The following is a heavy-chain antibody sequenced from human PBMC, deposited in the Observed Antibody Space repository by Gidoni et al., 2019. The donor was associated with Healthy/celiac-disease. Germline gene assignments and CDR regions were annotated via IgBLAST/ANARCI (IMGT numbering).Heavy chain of an antibody. CDR1: AFSLSTSAVG. Sequence: QITLKDSGPTLVKPTQTLTLTCTFSAFSLSTSAVGVGWIRQPTGKALEWLALIYWDDDKRYSPSLKNRLTITKYTSNNQVVLTMTNMDPVDTATYYCAHRQFEEDIVVVVAAPGAFDIWGQGTMVTVSS. D-gene: IGHD2-15*01. J-gene: IGHJ3*02. CDR2: IYWDDDK. CDR3: AHRQFEEDIVVVVAAPGAFDI. V-gene: IGHV2-5*02.